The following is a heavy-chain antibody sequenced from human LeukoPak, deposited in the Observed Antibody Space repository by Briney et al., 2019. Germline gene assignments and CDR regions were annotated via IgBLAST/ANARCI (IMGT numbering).Heavy chain of an antibody. Sequence: GASVKVSCKASGYIFSNFAITWVRQAPGQGLEWVGWISPYNGNRNYSPKLQGRITLTTDTSTNTAYMELRSLRSDDTAVYYCARRKGSEVPGNDYWGQGTLVTVSS. V-gene: IGHV1-18*01. J-gene: IGHJ4*02. CDR3: ARRKGSEVPGNDY. D-gene: IGHD1-1*01. CDR1: GYIFSNFA. CDR2: ISPYNGNR.